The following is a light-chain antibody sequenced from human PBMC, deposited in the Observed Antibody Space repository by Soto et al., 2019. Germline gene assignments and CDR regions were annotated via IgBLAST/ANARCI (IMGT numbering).Light chain of an antibody. Sequence: IQMTQSQSSRFAFIGERVTISCRQGKSISPYLNWYRQKPRKAPELLIYGASTLQSGVPSRFSGSGSGTDFTLTISSLQPEDFATYFCQQSYSKPPTFGPGTKVEV. CDR1: KSISPY. J-gene: IGKJ1*01. CDR3: QQSYSKPPT. CDR2: GAS. V-gene: IGKV1-39*01.